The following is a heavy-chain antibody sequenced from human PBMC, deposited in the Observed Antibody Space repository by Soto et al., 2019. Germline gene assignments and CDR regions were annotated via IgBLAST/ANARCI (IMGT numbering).Heavy chain of an antibody. CDR3: AKDLVWFGELYGMDV. Sequence: PGGSLRLSCAASGFTFSSYGMHWVRQAPGKGLEWVAVISYDGSNKYYADSVKGRFTISRDNSKNTLYLQMNSLRAEDTAVYYCAKDLVWFGELYGMDVWGQGTTVTVSS. D-gene: IGHD3-10*01. J-gene: IGHJ6*02. CDR2: ISYDGSNK. V-gene: IGHV3-30*18. CDR1: GFTFSSYG.